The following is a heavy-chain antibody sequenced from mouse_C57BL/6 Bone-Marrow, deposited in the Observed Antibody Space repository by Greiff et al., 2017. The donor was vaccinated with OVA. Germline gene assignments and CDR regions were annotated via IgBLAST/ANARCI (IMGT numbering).Heavy chain of an antibody. J-gene: IGHJ4*01. CDR3: AIYYGSSPYYAMDY. D-gene: IGHD1-1*01. V-gene: IGHV1-81*01. Sequence: QVQLKESGAELARPGASVKLSCKASGYTFTSYGISWVKQRTGQGLEWIGEIYPRSGNTYYNEKFKGKATLTADKSSSTAYMELGSLTSEDSAVYFCAIYYGSSPYYAMDYWGQGTSVTVSS. CDR2: IYPRSGNT. CDR1: GYTFTSYG.